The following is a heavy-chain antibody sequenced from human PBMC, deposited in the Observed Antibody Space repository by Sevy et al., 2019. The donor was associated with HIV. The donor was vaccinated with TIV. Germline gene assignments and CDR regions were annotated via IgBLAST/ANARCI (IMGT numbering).Heavy chain of an antibody. CDR2: LSFGCGEI. D-gene: IGHD2-8*01. J-gene: IGHJ4*02. CDR1: GFTFSKYS. V-gene: IGHV3-23*01. Sequence: LSLTCAASGFTFSKYSMSWVRQPPGKGLEWVSTLSFGCGEINYADSVKGRFTISRDNSKSSVYLQMNNLRPEDTAVYSCAREGCTKPHDYWGQGTLVTVS. CDR3: AREGCTKPHDY.